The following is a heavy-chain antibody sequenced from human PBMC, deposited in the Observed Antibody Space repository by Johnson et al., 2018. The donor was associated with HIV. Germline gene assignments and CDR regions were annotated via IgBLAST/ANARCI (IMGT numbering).Heavy chain of an antibody. CDR2: IYSGGST. J-gene: IGHJ3*02. CDR1: GFTVSSNY. D-gene: IGHD5-18*01. V-gene: IGHV3-66*01. Sequence: VQLVESGGGVVQPGGPLRLSCAASGFTVSSNYMSWVRQAPGKGLEWVSVIYSGGSTYYADSVKGSFTISRDNSKNTLYLQMNSLRAEDTAVYYCASEVAIGDSYGYLIGAFDIWGQGTMVTVSS. CDR3: ASEVAIGDSYGYLIGAFDI.